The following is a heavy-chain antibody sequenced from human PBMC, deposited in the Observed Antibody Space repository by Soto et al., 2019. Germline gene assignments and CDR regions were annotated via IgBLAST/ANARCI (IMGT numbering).Heavy chain of an antibody. D-gene: IGHD4-17*01. CDR2: MYYSGST. CDR1: GGTISNYY. J-gene: IGHJ4*02. Sequence: NPSETLSLTCTVSGGTISNYYWSWIRQPPGKGLEWMGYMYYSGSTKYNPSLKSRVTISVGTSNNQFFLKLNSVTAADTAVYFCTRVGGYYGDYPNFDYWGRGTLVTVSS. V-gene: IGHV4-59*01. CDR3: TRVGGYYGDYPNFDY.